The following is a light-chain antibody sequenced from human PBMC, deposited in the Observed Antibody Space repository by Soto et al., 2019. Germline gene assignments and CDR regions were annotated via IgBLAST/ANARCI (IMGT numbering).Light chain of an antibody. CDR3: QSYDSSLSGYV. J-gene: IGLJ1*01. V-gene: IGLV1-40*01. CDR1: SSNIGAGYD. CDR2: GNS. Sequence: QSVLTQPPSVSGAPGQRVTISCTGSSSNIGAGYDVHWYQQLPGTAPKLLIYGNSNRPSGVPDRFSGSKSGTSASLAITGLQADDEADYYGQSYDSSLSGYVFGTGTKVTVL.